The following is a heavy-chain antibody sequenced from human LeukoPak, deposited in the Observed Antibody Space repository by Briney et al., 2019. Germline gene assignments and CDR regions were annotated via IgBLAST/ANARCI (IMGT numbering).Heavy chain of an antibody. Sequence: GGSLGLSCAASGFTLSRYGMNWVRKAPGKGLEWLSYISSDGGTIYYADSVKGRFTISRDSAKKSLYLQMNSLRAEDTAVYYCARYDIGTYSFDYWGQGTLVTVSS. D-gene: IGHD3-9*01. CDR3: ARYDIGTYSFDY. J-gene: IGHJ4*02. CDR2: ISSDGGTI. CDR1: GFTLSRYG. V-gene: IGHV3-48*04.